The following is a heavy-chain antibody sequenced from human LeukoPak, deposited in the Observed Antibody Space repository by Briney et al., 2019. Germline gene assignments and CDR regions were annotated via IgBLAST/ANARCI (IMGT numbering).Heavy chain of an antibody. CDR2: IYPGDSDT. V-gene: IGHV5-51*01. CDR3: ARQDNPRIAARPWGY. D-gene: IGHD6-6*01. J-gene: IGHJ4*02. Sequence: GESLKISCKGSGYSFTSYWIGWVRQMPGKGLEWMGIIYPGDSDTRYSPSFQGQVTISADKSISTAYLQWSSLKASDTAMYYCARQDNPRIAARPWGYWGQGTLVTVSS. CDR1: GYSFTSYW.